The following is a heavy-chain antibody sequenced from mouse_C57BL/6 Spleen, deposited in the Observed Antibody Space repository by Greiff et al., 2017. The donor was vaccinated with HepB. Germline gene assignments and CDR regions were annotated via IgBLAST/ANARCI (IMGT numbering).Heavy chain of an antibody. CDR2: INPNNGGT. V-gene: IGHV1-26*01. J-gene: IGHJ3*01. Sequence: EVQLQQSGPELVKPGASVKISCKASGYTFTDYYMNWVKQSHGKSLEWIGDINPNNGGTSYNQKFKGKATLTVDKSSSTAYMELRSLTSEDSAVYYCARRTDYYEFAYWGQGTLVTVSA. CDR3: ARRTDYYEFAY. D-gene: IGHD2-4*01. CDR1: GYTFTDYY.